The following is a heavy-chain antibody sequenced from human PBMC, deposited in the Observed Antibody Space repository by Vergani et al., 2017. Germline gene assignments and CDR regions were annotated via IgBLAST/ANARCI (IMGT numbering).Heavy chain of an antibody. J-gene: IGHJ5*02. CDR2: ISGSGGST. CDR1: GFTFSSYA. Sequence: EVQLVESGGGVVQPGRSLRLSCAASGFTFSSYAMHWVRQAPGKGLEWVSAISGSGGSTYYADSVKGRFTSSRDNSKNTLYLQMNSLRAEDTAVYYCAKDEGVVGATFTWGQGTLVTVSS. CDR3: AKDEGVVGATFT. D-gene: IGHD1-26*01. V-gene: IGHV3-23*04.